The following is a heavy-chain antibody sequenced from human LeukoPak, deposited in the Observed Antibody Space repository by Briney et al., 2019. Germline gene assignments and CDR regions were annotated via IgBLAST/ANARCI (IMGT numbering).Heavy chain of an antibody. D-gene: IGHD1-26*01. V-gene: IGHV4-59*01. CDR3: ARGGASSRYFDS. CDR1: SGSIGTDF. J-gene: IGHJ4*02. Sequence: PSETLSLTCTVSSGSIGTDFWSWIRQPPGKGLEWIGFNSHSGDSNYNPSLKSRVTISVDSSKDQFSLKMTSVTATVTAVYYCARGGASSRYFDSWGQGTLVTVSS. CDR2: NSHSGDS.